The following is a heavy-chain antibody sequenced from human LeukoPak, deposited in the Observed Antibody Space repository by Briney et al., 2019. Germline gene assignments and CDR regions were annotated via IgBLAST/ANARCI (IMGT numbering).Heavy chain of an antibody. J-gene: IGHJ4*02. CDR3: ARVVGGSRYYYDSSGYFGYFDY. V-gene: IGHV4-31*03. CDR1: GGSISSGGYY. D-gene: IGHD3-22*01. CDR2: IYYSGST. Sequence: PSGTLSLTCTVSGGSISSGGYYWSWIRQHPGKGLEWIGYIYYSGSTYYNPSLKSRVTISVDTSKNQFSLKLSSVTAADTAVYYCARVVGGSRYYYDSSGYFGYFDYWGQGTLVTVSS.